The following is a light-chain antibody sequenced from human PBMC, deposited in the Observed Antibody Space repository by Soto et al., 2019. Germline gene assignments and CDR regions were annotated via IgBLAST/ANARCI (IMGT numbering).Light chain of an antibody. CDR2: DAS. Sequence: EIVLTQSPATLSLSPGERATLSCRASQSVSSYLAWYQQKPGQAPRLLIYDASTRATGIPARFSGSGSGTDFTLTISSLGPEDVAVYYWQQRSDWPPLTFGGGTKVEIK. V-gene: IGKV3-11*01. CDR1: QSVSSY. CDR3: QQRSDWPPLT. J-gene: IGKJ4*01.